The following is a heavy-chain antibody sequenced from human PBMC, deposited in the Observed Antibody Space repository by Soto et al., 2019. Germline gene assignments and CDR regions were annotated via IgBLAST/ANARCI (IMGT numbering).Heavy chain of an antibody. CDR2: ISSSSSTI. CDR3: ARRRYYDFWSGYLVNDAFDI. V-gene: IGHV3-48*01. Sequence: EVQLVESGGGVVQPGGSLRLSCAASGFTFSSYSMNWVRQAPGKGLEWVSYISSSSSTIYYADSVKGRFTISRDNAKNSLYLQMNSLRAEDTAVYYCARRRYYDFWSGYLVNDAFDIWGQGTMVTVSS. D-gene: IGHD3-3*01. CDR1: GFTFSSYS. J-gene: IGHJ3*02.